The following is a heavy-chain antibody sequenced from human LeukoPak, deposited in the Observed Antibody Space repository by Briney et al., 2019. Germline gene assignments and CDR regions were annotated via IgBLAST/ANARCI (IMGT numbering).Heavy chain of an antibody. CDR3: VADSSGYYGFDY. CDR2: INHSGST. V-gene: IGHV4-34*01. J-gene: IGHJ4*02. CDR1: GGSISSYY. D-gene: IGHD3-22*01. Sequence: SQTLSLTCAVSGGSISSYYWSWIRQPPGKGLEWIGEINHSGSTNYNPSLKSRVTISVDTSKNQFSLKLSSVTAADTAVYYCVADSSGYYGFDYWGQGTLVTASS.